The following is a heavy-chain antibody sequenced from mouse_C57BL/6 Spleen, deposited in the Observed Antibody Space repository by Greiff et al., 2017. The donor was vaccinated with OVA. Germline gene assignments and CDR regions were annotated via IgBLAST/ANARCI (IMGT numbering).Heavy chain of an antibody. D-gene: IGHD1-2*01. Sequence: QVQLQQSGAELVRPGASVTLSCKASGYTFTDYEMHWVKQTPVHGLEWIGAIDPETGGPAYNQKFKGKAILTADKSSSTAYMELRSLTSEDSAVYYCTRFGTTAPYWYFDVWGTGTTVTVSS. CDR1: GYTFTDYE. J-gene: IGHJ1*03. CDR3: TRFGTTAPYWYFDV. CDR2: IDPETGGP. V-gene: IGHV1-15*01.